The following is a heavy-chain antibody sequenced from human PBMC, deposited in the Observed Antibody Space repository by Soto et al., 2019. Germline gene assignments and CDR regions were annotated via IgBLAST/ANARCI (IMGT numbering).Heavy chain of an antibody. CDR1: GCTFSSYA. CDR3: ARSTDYYDSSGYAPFDY. CDR2: IIPIFGTA. D-gene: IGHD3-22*01. Sequence: SVKVSCKASGCTFSSYAISWVRQAPGQGLEWMGGIIPIFGTANYAQKFQGRVTITADESTSTAYMELSSLRSEDTAVYYCARSTDYYDSSGYAPFDYWGQGTLVTVSS. V-gene: IGHV1-69*13. J-gene: IGHJ4*02.